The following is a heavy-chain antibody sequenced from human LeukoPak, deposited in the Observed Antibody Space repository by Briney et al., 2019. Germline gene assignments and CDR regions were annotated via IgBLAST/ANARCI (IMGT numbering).Heavy chain of an antibody. CDR1: GFSFSTYD. V-gene: IGHV3-21*01. Sequence: GGSLRLSCVASGFSFSTYDMNWVRQAPGKGLEWVSAITSTSNHINYADSVKGRFTISRDNAKNSLYLQMNSLRAEDTAVYYCARDGVSSSGWSLAGAFDVWGQGTMVTVSS. J-gene: IGHJ3*01. CDR3: ARDGVSSSGWSLAGAFDV. D-gene: IGHD6-19*01. CDR2: ITSTSNHI.